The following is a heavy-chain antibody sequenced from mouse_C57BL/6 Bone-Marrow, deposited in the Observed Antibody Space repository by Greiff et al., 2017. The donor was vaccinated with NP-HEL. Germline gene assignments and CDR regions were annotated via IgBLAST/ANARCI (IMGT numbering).Heavy chain of an antibody. V-gene: IGHV1-15*01. CDR2: IDPETGGT. J-gene: IGHJ3*01. D-gene: IGHD1-1*01. CDR1: GYTFTDYE. Sequence: LVESGAELVRPGASVTLSCKASGYTFTDYEMHWVKQTPVHGLEWIGAIDPETGGTAYNQKFKGKAILTADKSSSTAYMELRSLTSEDSAVYYCTALYYYGSSFAYWGQGTLVTVSA. CDR3: TALYYYGSSFAY.